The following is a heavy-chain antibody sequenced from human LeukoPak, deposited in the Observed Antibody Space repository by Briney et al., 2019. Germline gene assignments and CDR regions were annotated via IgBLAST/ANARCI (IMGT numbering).Heavy chain of an antibody. J-gene: IGHJ4*02. CDR2: ISSGGSQR. Sequence: PGGSLRLSCAASGFTFSNSAMTWVRQAPGKGLEWISGISSGGSQRFYADSVKGRFTVSRDNSRETLFLQMNSLRTEETAVYYCAKSVAGKGDLLGAEPDYWGQGTLVSVSS. CDR3: AKSVAGKGDLLGAEPDY. D-gene: IGHD6-19*01. V-gene: IGHV3-23*01. CDR1: GFTFSNSA.